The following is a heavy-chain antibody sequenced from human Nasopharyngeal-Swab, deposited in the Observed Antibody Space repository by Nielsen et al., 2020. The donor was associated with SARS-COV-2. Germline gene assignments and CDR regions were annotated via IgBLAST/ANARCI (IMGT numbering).Heavy chain of an antibody. D-gene: IGHD1-14*01. CDR1: GFTFSSYG. J-gene: IGHJ3*02. Sequence: SCAASGFTFSSYGMHWVRQAPGKGLEWVAVISYDGSNKYYADSVKGRFTISRDNSKNTLYLQMNSLRAEDTAVYYCAREPTTLGAFDIWGQGTMVTVSS. CDR2: ISYDGSNK. CDR3: AREPTTLGAFDI. V-gene: IGHV3-30*03.